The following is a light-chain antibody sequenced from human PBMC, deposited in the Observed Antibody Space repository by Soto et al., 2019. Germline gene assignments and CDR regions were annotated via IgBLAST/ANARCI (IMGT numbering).Light chain of an antibody. CDR1: KLGDKY. CDR3: QAWDSSTGV. CDR2: QDS. J-gene: IGLJ1*01. Sequence: SYELTQPPSVSVSPGQTASITCSGDKLGDKYACWYQQKPGQSPVLVIYQDSKRPSGIPERFSGSNSWNTATLPISGTQAMDEADYYCQAWDSSTGVFGTGTKLTVL. V-gene: IGLV3-1*01.